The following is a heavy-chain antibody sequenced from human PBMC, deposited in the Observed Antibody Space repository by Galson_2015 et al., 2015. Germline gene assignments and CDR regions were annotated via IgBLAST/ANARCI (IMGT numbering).Heavy chain of an antibody. Sequence: SVKVSCKASGYTFTSYGISWVRQAPGQGLEWMGWISAYNGNTNYAQKLQGRVTMTTDTSTSTAYMELRSLRSDDTAVYYCARGGCSSTSCPPFDYYYMDVWGKGITVTVSS. CDR2: ISAYNGNT. D-gene: IGHD2-2*01. J-gene: IGHJ6*03. V-gene: IGHV1-18*01. CDR3: ARGGCSSTSCPPFDYYYMDV. CDR1: GYTFTSYG.